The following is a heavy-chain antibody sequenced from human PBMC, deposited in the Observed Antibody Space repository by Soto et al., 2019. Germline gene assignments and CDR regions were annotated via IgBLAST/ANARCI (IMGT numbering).Heavy chain of an antibody. Sequence: PSETLSLTCTVSGGSISSGGYYWSWIRQHPGKGLEWIGYIYYSGSTYYNPSLKSRVTISVDTSKNQFSLKLSSVTAADTAVYYCARVLVPGYHDSSGYTFDYWGQGTLVTVS. V-gene: IGHV4-31*03. CDR3: ARVLVPGYHDSSGYTFDY. CDR2: IYYSGST. CDR1: GGSISSGGYY. D-gene: IGHD3-22*01. J-gene: IGHJ4*02.